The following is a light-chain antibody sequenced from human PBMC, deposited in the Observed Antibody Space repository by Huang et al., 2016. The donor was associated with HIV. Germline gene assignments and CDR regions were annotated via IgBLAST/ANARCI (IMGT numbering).Light chain of an antibody. CDR2: WAS. CDR1: QTILHDSDSRNS. CDR3: QQYYSSPFT. V-gene: IGKV4-1*01. Sequence: DIVMTQSPDSLAVSLGERATINCKSSQTILHDSDSRNSLAWYQQKPGQPPKLLIHWASSRKSGVPDRFIGSGSGTDFTLTISSLQAEDVAVYYCQQYYSSPFTFGPGTNVDI. J-gene: IGKJ3*01.